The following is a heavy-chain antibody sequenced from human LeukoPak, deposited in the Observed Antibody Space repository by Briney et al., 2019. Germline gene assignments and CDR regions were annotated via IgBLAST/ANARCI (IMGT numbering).Heavy chain of an antibody. V-gene: IGHV1-18*01. J-gene: IGHJ3*02. CDR3: ARLVGATNGDAFDI. D-gene: IGHD1-26*01. CDR1: GSTFTRYG. Sequence: ASVKVSCKASGSTFTRYGISWVRQSRGHRREWMGWISVYNGNTNYAQKLQGRVTMTTDTSTSTAYMALRSLRSDDTAVYYCARLVGATNGDAFDIWGQGTMVTVSS. CDR2: ISVYNGNT.